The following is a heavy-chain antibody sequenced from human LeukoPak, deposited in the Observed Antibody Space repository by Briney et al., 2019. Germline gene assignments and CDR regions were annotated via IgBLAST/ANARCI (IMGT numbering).Heavy chain of an antibody. Sequence: PGRSLRLSCAASTFTFSAYAMHWVRQAPGKGLEWVAVISYDGSNKYYADSVKGRFTISRDNSKNTLYLQMNSLTAEDTAVYYCARVTPGTNHYYYYYGMDVWGQGTTVTVSS. J-gene: IGHJ6*02. CDR1: TFTFSAYA. CDR3: ARVTPGTNHYYYYYGMDV. CDR2: ISYDGSNK. D-gene: IGHD2-8*01. V-gene: IGHV3-30*04.